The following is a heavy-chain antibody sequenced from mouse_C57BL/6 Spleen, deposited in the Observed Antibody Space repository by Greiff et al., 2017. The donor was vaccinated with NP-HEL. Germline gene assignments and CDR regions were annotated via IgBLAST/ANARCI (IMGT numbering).Heavy chain of an antibody. Sequence: VQLVESGPGLVQPSQSLSITCTVSGFSLTSYGVHWVRQSPGKGLEWLGVIWSGGSTDYNAAFISRLSISKDNSKSQVFFKMNSLQADDTAIYYCARNSVYYYGSSDYYAMDYWGQGTSVTVSS. CDR1: GFSLTSYG. CDR3: ARNSVYYYGSSDYYAMDY. CDR2: IWSGGST. V-gene: IGHV2-2*01. D-gene: IGHD1-1*01. J-gene: IGHJ4*01.